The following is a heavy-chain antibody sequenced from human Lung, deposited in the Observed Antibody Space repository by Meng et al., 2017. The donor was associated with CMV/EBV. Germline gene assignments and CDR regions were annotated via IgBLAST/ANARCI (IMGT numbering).Heavy chain of an antibody. D-gene: IGHD3-10*01. CDR2: IPHRGSS. J-gene: IGHJ1*01. V-gene: IGHV4-4*02. CDR1: GDSITHHNW. Sequence: QVQLRESGPSLVTPSDTLSLTCAGSGDSITHHNWWSWVRQPPGKGLEWIGEIPHRGSSAYNPSLKSRVSMSIDKSKNQFSLKLTSVTAADTAVYHCLRRSGGSVWGQGTLVTVSS. CDR3: LRRSGGSV.